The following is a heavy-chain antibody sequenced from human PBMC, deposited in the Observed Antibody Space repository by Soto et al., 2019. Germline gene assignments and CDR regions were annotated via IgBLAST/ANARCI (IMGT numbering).Heavy chain of an antibody. CDR1: GFTFSNAW. D-gene: IGHD5-12*01. J-gene: IGHJ6*03. CDR3: TTDRTGHPLSGYGARPKNYYMDV. Sequence: GGSLRLSCAASGFTFSNAWMSWVRQAPGKGLEWVGRIKSKTDGGTTDYAAPVKGRFTISRDDSKNTLYLQMNSLKTEDTAVYYCTTDRTGHPLSGYGARPKNYYMDVWGKGTTVTVSS. CDR2: IKSKTDGGTT. V-gene: IGHV3-15*01.